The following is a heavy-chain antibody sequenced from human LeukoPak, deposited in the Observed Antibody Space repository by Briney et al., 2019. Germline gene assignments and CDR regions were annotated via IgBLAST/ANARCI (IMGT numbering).Heavy chain of an antibody. CDR3: VTSWIRQPGDC. Sequence: QPGGSLRLSCAASGFTFSSYGMHWVRQAPGKGLEGVAVIWYDGSNKYYADSVKGRFTISRDNAKQSLFLQMDTVTADDTAVYYCVTSWIRQPGDCWGQGILVTVSS. D-gene: IGHD1-1*01. J-gene: IGHJ4*02. CDR1: GFTFSSYG. CDR2: IWYDGSNK. V-gene: IGHV3-33*03.